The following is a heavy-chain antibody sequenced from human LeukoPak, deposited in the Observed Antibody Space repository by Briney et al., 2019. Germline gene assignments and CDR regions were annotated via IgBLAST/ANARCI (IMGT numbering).Heavy chain of an antibody. V-gene: IGHV4-59*01. CDR1: SGSITNYY. CDR2: IYSRGNT. CDR3: ARAGYSDGLGWFDY. D-gene: IGHD3-10*01. Sequence: SETLSLTCTVSSGSITNYYWNWFRQPPGKTLEWIGCIYSRGNTNYNPSLRSRVTVSVDMSGNQFSLRLTSVTAADTAVYYCARAGYSDGLGWFDYWGQGALVTISS. J-gene: IGHJ4*02.